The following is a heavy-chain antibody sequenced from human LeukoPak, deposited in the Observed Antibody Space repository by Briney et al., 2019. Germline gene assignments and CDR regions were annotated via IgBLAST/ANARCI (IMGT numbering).Heavy chain of an antibody. Sequence: SETLSLTCAVYGGSFSGYYWGWIRQPPGKGLEWIGEINHSGSTNYNPSLKSRVTISVDTSKNQFSLKLSSVTAADTAVYYCARGVHQFDYWGQGTLVTVSS. CDR1: GGSFSGYY. CDR2: INHSGST. J-gene: IGHJ4*02. CDR3: ARGVHQFDY. V-gene: IGHV4-34*01. D-gene: IGHD1-1*01.